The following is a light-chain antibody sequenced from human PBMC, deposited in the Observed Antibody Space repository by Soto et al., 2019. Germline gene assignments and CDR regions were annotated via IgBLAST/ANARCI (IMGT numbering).Light chain of an antibody. J-gene: IGKJ2*01. CDR1: QSVSSSY. V-gene: IGKV3-20*01. Sequence: EIVLTQSPGTLSLSPGERATLSCRASQSVSSSYLAWYQQKPGQAPRLLIYGASSRATGTPDRFSGSGSGTDFTLTISRLEPEDFAVYYCQQLYTFGQGTKLEIK. CDR3: QQLYT. CDR2: GAS.